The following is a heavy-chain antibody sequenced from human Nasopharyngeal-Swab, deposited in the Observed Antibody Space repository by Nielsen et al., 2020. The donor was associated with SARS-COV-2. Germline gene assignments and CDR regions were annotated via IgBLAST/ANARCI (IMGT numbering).Heavy chain of an antibody. V-gene: IGHV1-18*01. J-gene: IGHJ6*02. CDR1: GYTFTSYG. CDR2: ISAYNGNT. CDR3: ARFVTTSYYYGMDV. Sequence: GESLKISCKASGYTFTSYGISWVRQAPGQGLEWMGWISAYNGNTNYAQKLQGRVTMTTDTSTSTAYMELRSLRSDDTAVYYCARFVTTSYYYGMDVWGQGTTVTVSS. D-gene: IGHD3-22*01.